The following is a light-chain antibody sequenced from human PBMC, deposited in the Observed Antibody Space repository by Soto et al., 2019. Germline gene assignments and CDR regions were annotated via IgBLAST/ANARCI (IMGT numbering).Light chain of an antibody. Sequence: DIQMTQSPSSLSASVGDRVTITCRASQSISSYLNWYQQKPGKAPKLLIYAASSLQSGGPSRFSGSGSETDFTLTISSLQPEDFATYYCQQSYSTPYTFGQGTKLEIK. CDR2: AAS. CDR3: QQSYSTPYT. J-gene: IGKJ2*01. V-gene: IGKV1-39*01. CDR1: QSISSY.